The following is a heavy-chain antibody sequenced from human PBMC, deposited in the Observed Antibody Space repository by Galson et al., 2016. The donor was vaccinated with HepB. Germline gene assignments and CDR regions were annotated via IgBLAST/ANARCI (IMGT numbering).Heavy chain of an antibody. D-gene: IGHD2/OR15-2a*01. Sequence: SLRLSCAATGFTFSGYWMSWVRQAPGKGLEWVANIKEDGSKTYYVDSVKGRFTISRDNAKNSLYLQIKSLRVEDTAVYYGAREIPGGAANSDLWGQGTLVTVSS. CDR1: GFTFSGYW. CDR3: AREIPGGAANSDL. V-gene: IGHV3-7*03. CDR2: IKEDGSKT. J-gene: IGHJ5*02.